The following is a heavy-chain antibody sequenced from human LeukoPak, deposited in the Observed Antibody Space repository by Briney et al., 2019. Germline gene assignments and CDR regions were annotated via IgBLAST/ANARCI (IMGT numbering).Heavy chain of an antibody. CDR3: ARDHQYCSGGSCYSYWYFDL. CDR2: IYYSGST. D-gene: IGHD2-15*01. Sequence: KPSETLSLTCTVSGGSISSYYWSWIRQPPGKGLEWIGYIYYSGSTNYNPPLKSRVTISVDTSKNQFSLKLSSVTAADTAVYYCARDHQYCSGGSCYSYWYFDLWGRGTLVTVSS. CDR1: GGSISSYY. J-gene: IGHJ2*01. V-gene: IGHV4-59*01.